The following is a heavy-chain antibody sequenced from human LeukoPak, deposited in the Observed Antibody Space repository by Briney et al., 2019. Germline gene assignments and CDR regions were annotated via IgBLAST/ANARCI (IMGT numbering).Heavy chain of an antibody. CDR3: ARGPYGDYSYYFDY. J-gene: IGHJ4*02. CDR1: GYTFTSYG. V-gene: IGHV1-2*02. D-gene: IGHD4-17*01. CDR2: INPNSSGT. Sequence: ASVKVSCKASGYTFTSYGISWVRQAPGQGLEWMGWINPNSSGTNYAQKFQGRVTMTRDTSISTAYMELSRLRSDDTAVYYCARGPYGDYSYYFDYWGQGTLVTVSS.